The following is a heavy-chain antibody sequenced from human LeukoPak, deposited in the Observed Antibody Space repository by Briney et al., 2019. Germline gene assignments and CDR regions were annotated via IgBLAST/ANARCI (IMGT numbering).Heavy chain of an antibody. CDR1: GFDVSFNY. D-gene: IGHD3-10*01. Sequence: PGGSLRLSCAASGFDVSFNYVGWVRQAPGKGLEWVSVIHTGGTTHYADSVKGRFTISKDSSNNTVSLQVNNVRLEDTANYYCARVWFGYFFQWGQGALVTVSS. CDR2: IHTGGTT. CDR3: ARVWFGYFFQ. J-gene: IGHJ4*02. V-gene: IGHV3-53*01.